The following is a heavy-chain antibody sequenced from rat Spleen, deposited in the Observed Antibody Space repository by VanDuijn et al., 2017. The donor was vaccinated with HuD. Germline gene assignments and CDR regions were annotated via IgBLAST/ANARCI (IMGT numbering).Heavy chain of an antibody. Sequence: EVQLVESGGGLVQPGRSLKLSCAASGFTFSDYNMAWVRQAPKKGLEWVATIIYDGTSTYYRDSAKGRFTISRDNAKSSLYLQMNSLRSEDTATYYCTRDDVLPGYNYFDYWGQGVMVTVSS. D-gene: IGHD1-4*01. CDR1: GFTFSDYN. CDR3: TRDDVLPGYNYFDY. CDR2: IIYDGTST. V-gene: IGHV5S10*01. J-gene: IGHJ2*01.